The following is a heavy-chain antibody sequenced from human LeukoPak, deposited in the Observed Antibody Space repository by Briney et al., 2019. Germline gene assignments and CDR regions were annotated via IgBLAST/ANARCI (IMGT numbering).Heavy chain of an antibody. Sequence: GGSLRLSCAASGLSVSSTFMSWVRQTPGKGLEWVSSVFGGGGTRYTDSVMGRFTISRDNSKSTLYLQMNSLRAEDTAVYYCARTYTNNAGYYLYWGQGTLVTVSS. J-gene: IGHJ4*02. V-gene: IGHV3-53*01. CDR3: ARTYTNNAGYYLY. CDR2: VFGGGGT. D-gene: IGHD3-22*01. CDR1: GLSVSSTF.